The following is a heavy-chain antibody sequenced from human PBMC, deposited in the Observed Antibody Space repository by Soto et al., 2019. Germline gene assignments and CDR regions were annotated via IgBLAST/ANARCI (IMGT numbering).Heavy chain of an antibody. CDR1: GYSISSSNW. D-gene: IGHD3-22*01. V-gene: IGHV4-28*03. CDR2: IYYSGST. J-gene: IGHJ5*02. CDR3: ARERGDYDSSGYYYPLDP. Sequence: PSETLSLTCAVSGYSISSSNWWGWIRQPPGKGLEWIGYIYYSGSTNYNPSLKSRVTISVDTSKNQFSLKLSSVTAADTAVYYCARERGDYDSSGYYYPLDPWGQGTLVTVSS.